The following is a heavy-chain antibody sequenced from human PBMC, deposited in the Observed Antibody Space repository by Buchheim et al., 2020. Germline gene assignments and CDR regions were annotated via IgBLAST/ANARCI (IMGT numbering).Heavy chain of an antibody. CDR2: ISDDGSNK. D-gene: IGHD6-19*01. CDR1: GFTFSNYA. CDR3: AKEDDRSGWYRPFGS. Sequence: QAQLVESGGGVVQPGRSLRLSCAASGFTFSNYAMHWVRQAPGKGLEWVATISDDGSNKNYQNSVKGRFFISRDNSRNTLYLQLNSLRPQDTAIYHCAKEDDRSGWYRPFGSWGQGTL. J-gene: IGHJ4*02. V-gene: IGHV3-30*18.